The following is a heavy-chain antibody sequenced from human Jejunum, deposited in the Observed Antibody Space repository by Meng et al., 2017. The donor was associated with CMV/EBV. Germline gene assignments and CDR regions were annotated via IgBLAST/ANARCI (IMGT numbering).Heavy chain of an antibody. CDR1: GFTFTDYA. J-gene: IGHJ3*01. Sequence: SGFTFTDYAMNRVRQATGKGLEWISVFYISGRSTYYADSVKGRFTISRDNSKNMVYLQMNSLRVEDTAVYYCAKDRGGSDDAYDVWGQGATVTVSS. D-gene: IGHD3-16*01. CDR2: FYISGRST. V-gene: IGHV3-23*03. CDR3: AKDRGGSDDAYDV.